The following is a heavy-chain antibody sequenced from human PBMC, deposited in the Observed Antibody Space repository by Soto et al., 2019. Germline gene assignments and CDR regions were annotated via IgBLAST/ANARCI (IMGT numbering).Heavy chain of an antibody. CDR1: GGTFSSYA. CDR3: ARGDFYCSGGSCYPQMFHYYGMDV. J-gene: IGHJ6*02. CDR2: IIPIFGTA. D-gene: IGHD2-15*01. Sequence: SVKVSCKASGGTFSSYAISWVRQAPGQGLEWMGGIIPIFGTANYAQKFQGRVTITADESTSTAYMELSSLRSEDTAVYYCARGDFYCSGGSCYPQMFHYYGMDVRGQGTTVTVSS. V-gene: IGHV1-69*13.